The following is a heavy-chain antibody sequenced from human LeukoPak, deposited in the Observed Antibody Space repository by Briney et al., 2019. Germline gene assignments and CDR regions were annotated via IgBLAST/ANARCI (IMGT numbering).Heavy chain of an antibody. CDR2: IRYTARDK. CDR3: ATGDKMLTWRRTYNRFDP. CDR1: GFTFSYYG. V-gene: IGHV3-30*02. Sequence: GGSLRLSCAASGFTFSYYGMHWVRQAPGKGLEWVAFIRYTARDKYHADSVRGRFTISRDNSKNTLYLQMNSLRAEDTAVYFCATGDKMLTWRRTYNRFDPWGQGTLVTVSS. D-gene: IGHD3-16*01. J-gene: IGHJ5*02.